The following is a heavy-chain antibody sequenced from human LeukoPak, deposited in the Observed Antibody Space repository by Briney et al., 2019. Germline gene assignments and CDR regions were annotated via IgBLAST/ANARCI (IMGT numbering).Heavy chain of an antibody. CDR3: ARGFGQWLEGWFDP. V-gene: IGHV1-58*01. CDR1: GFTFISSA. D-gene: IGHD6-19*01. CDR2: IVVGSGNT. Sequence: GASVKVSCKASGFTFISSAVHWVRQARGQRLEWIGWIVVGSGNTNYAQNFQERVTITRDTSISTAYMELSRLRSDDTAVYYCARGFGQWLEGWFDPWGQGTLVTVSS. J-gene: IGHJ5*02.